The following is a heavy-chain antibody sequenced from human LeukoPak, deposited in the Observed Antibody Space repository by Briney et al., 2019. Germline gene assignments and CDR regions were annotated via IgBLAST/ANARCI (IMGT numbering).Heavy chain of an antibody. V-gene: IGHV3-48*02. CDR3: ARVPLYDRSGYYFDY. Sequence: GGSLRLSCAASGFTFSNYNMNWVRQAPGKGLEWVSYISTSGRAIFYADSVKGRFTISRDNAKNSLSLQMNRLRDEDTAVYYCARVPLYDRSGYYFDYWGLGTLVTVSS. J-gene: IGHJ4*02. D-gene: IGHD3-22*01. CDR2: ISTSGRAI. CDR1: GFTFSNYN.